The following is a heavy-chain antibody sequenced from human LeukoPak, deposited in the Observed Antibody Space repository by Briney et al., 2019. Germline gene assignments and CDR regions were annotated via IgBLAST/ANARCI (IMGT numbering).Heavy chain of an antibody. CDR2: IYPGDSDT. V-gene: IGHV5-51*01. CDR1: GYSFTSYW. CDR3: ARPMIAAAATGAFDI. Sequence: GESLKISCKGSGYSFTSYWIGWVRQMPGKGLEWMGIIYPGDSDTRYSPSFQGQVTISADKSISTAYLQWSSLKASDTAMYYCARPMIAAAATGAFDIWGQGTMVTVSS. D-gene: IGHD6-13*01. J-gene: IGHJ3*02.